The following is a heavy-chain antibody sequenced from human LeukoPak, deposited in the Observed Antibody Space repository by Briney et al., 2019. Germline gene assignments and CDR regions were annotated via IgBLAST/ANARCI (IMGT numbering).Heavy chain of an antibody. Sequence: PGGSLRVSFAAPGFPFSPYWMYWVRQAPGKGLVWVSRINSDGSSTNYADSVKGRFTISRDNAKNTLYLQMNSLRAEDTAVYYCARGARVAATQLFDYWGQGTLVTVSS. CDR1: GFPFSPYW. D-gene: IGHD2-15*01. V-gene: IGHV3-74*01. CDR3: ARGARVAATQLFDY. J-gene: IGHJ4*02. CDR2: INSDGSST.